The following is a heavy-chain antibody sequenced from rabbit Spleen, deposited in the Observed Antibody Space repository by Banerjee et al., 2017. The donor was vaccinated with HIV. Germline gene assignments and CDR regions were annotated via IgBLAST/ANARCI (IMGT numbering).Heavy chain of an antibody. CDR2: AYAGSTDST. V-gene: IGHV1S40*01. D-gene: IGHD8-1*01. CDR1: GFPFNDFSSNSGYD. J-gene: IGHJ6*01. CDR3: ARDAGTSFSTYGMDL. Sequence: QSLEESGGGLVKPGASLTLPCKASGFPFNDFSSNSGYDMCGVRKAPGKGLEWVACAYAGSTDSTYSATWAKGRFTISKTSSTTVTLQMTSLTAADTATYFCARDAGTSFSTYGMDLWGPGTLVTVS.